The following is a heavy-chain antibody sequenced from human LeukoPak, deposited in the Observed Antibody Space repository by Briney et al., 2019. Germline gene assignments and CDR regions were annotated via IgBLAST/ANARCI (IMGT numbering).Heavy chain of an antibody. V-gene: IGHV3-23*01. CDR1: GFTFSSYA. CDR2: ISGSGGST. CDR3: AKDRDDSSGYWPLGDI. Sequence: GGSLRLSCAASGFTFSSYAMGWVRQAPGKGLEWVSAISGSGGSTYYADSVKGRFTISRDNSKNTLYLQMNSLRAEDTAVYYCAKDRDDSSGYWPLGDIWGQGTLVTVSS. D-gene: IGHD3-22*01. J-gene: IGHJ1*01.